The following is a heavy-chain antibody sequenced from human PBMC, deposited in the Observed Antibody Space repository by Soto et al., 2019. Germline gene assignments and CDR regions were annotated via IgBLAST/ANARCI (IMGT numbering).Heavy chain of an antibody. V-gene: IGHV4-30-2*01. CDR3: ARALVPSKRNYYYGMDV. CDR1: GGSISSGGYS. CDR2: IYHSGST. Sequence: PSETLSLTCAVSGGSISSGGYSWSWIRQPPGKGLEWIGYIYHSGSTHYNPSLKSRVTISVDRSKNQFSLKLSSVTAADTAVYYCARALVPSKRNYYYGMDVWGQGTTVTVPS. J-gene: IGHJ6*02. D-gene: IGHD1-26*01.